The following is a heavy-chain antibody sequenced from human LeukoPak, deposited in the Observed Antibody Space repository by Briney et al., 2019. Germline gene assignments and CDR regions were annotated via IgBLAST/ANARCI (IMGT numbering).Heavy chain of an antibody. V-gene: IGHV3-30-3*01. CDR1: GFTFSSYA. D-gene: IGHD2-21*01. Sequence: PGRSLRLSCAASGFTFSSYAMHWVRQAPGKGLEWVAVISYDGSNKYYADSVKGRFTTSRDNSKNTLYLQMNSLRPEDTAVYYCGGLAIYDYWGQGTLVTVSS. J-gene: IGHJ4*02. CDR3: GGLAIYDY. CDR2: ISYDGSNK.